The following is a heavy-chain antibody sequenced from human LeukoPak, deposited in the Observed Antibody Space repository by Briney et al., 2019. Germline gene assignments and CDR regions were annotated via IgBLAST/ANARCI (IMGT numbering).Heavy chain of an antibody. D-gene: IGHD5-18*01. CDR1: GGSMSSYY. CDR2: VYYSGTT. V-gene: IGHV4-59*01. J-gene: IGHJ5*02. CDR3: ARGGIQLWSNNWVDP. Sequence: SETLSLTCTVSGGSMSSYYWSWIRQPPEKGLEWIGYVYYSGTTNYNPSLRSRVTISVDTSKNQFSLKLSSVTAADTAVYYCARGGIQLWSNNWVDPWGQGILVTVSS.